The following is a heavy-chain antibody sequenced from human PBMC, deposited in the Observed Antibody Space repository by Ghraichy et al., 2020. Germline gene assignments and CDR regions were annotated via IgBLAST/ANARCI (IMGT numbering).Heavy chain of an antibody. CDR2: IRNKANSYTT. J-gene: IGHJ4*02. D-gene: IGHD6-19*01. V-gene: IGHV3-72*01. CDR1: GFSFSDYY. Sequence: GGSLRLSCAASGFSFSDYYMGWVRQAPGRGLEWVGRIRNKANSYTTEYAASVKGRFTVSRDDSKRSLYLQMNSLKTEDTAVYYCTRIALSADPRKPNDYWGQGTLVTVSS. CDR3: TRIALSADPRKPNDY.